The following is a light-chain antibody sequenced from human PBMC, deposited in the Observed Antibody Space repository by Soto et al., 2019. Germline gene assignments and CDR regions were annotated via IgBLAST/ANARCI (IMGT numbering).Light chain of an antibody. J-gene: IGKJ5*01. CDR1: ESVSTY. Sequence: EIVFTQSPATLSFSPGETATPSCGASESVSTYLVWYQQKPGQAPRLLIYDASHRATGTPARFSGSGSMTDFTLTISSLEPEDSAVYYCQQRNVWPPVTFGQGTRLEIK. CDR2: DAS. CDR3: QQRNVWPPVT. V-gene: IGKV3-11*01.